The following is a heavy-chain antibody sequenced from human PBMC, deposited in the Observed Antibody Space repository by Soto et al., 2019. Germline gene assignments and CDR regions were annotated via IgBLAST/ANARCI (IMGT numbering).Heavy chain of an antibody. J-gene: IGHJ4*02. Sequence: LRLSCADSGFTFTDYGMPWVRQAPGKGLEWVAVISYDGSNKNYADSVKGRFTISRDNSKNTLYLQMNSLRAEDTAVYYCAKDTYYHDSSGYYVFDYWGQGTLVTVSS. V-gene: IGHV3-30*18. CDR2: ISYDGSNK. D-gene: IGHD3-22*01. CDR3: AKDTYYHDSSGYYVFDY. CDR1: GFTFTDYG.